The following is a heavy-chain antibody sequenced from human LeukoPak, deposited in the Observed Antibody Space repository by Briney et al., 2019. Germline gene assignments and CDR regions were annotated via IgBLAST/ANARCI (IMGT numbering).Heavy chain of an antibody. V-gene: IGHV3-21*01. D-gene: IGHD3-22*01. CDR3: ARDYYDSSGYYLGWFDP. Sequence: GGSLRLSCAASGFTFSSYSMNWVRQAPGEGLEWVSSISSSSSYIYYADPVKGRFTISRDNAKNSLYLQMNSLRAEDTAVYYCARDYYDSSGYYLGWFDPWGQGTLVTVSS. J-gene: IGHJ5*02. CDR1: GFTFSSYS. CDR2: ISSSSSYI.